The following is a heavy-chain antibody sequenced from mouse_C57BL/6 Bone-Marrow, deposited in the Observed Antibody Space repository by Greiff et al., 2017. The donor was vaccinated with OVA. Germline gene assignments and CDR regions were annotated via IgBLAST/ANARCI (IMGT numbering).Heavy chain of an antibody. Sequence: VQLQQSGPELVKPGASVKLSCKASGYTFTSYDINWVKQRPGQGLEWIGWIYPRDGSNKYNEKFKGKATLTVDTSSSTAYMELHSLTSEDSAVYFCAREDWYFYVWGTGTTVTVSS. J-gene: IGHJ1*03. V-gene: IGHV1-85*01. CDR1: GYTFTSYD. CDR2: IYPRDGSN. CDR3: AREDWYFYV.